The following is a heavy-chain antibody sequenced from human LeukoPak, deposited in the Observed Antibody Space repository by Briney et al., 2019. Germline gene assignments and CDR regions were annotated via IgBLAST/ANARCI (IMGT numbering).Heavy chain of an antibody. J-gene: IGHJ4*02. CDR2: ISYDGSNK. CDR1: GFTFSSYA. D-gene: IGHD3-22*01. Sequence: PGGSLRLSCAASGFTFSSYAMHRVRQAPGKGLEWVAVISYDGSNKYYADSVKGRFTISRDNSKNTLYLQMNSLRAEDTAVYYCARDTTQYYYDSSGYSSYFDYWGQGTLVTVSS. V-gene: IGHV3-30-3*01. CDR3: ARDTTQYYYDSSGYSSYFDY.